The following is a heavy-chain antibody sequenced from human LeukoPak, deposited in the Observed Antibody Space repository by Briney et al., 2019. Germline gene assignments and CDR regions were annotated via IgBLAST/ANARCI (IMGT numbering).Heavy chain of an antibody. Sequence: ASVNVSCKASGYSFSYFGINWVRQAPGQGLEWMGWINCYNGNTNYAQKSEGRLTLTTDTATSSVYMELRNLRSDDTAVYYCARGLDAAAGLANFDYWGQGTLVTVSS. J-gene: IGHJ4*02. V-gene: IGHV1-18*01. CDR3: ARGLDAAAGLANFDY. D-gene: IGHD6-25*01. CDR2: INCYNGNT. CDR1: GYSFSYFG.